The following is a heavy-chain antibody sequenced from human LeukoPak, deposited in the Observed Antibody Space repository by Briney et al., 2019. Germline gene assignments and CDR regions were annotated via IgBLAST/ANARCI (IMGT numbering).Heavy chain of an antibody. CDR2: IYYSGST. Sequence: SXXLSLTCTVSGGSISSSSYYWGWIRQPPGKGLEWIGSIYYSGSTYYNPSLKSRVTISVETAKNQFSLKLSSVTAADTAVYYCARQASAAHDYWGQGTLVTVSS. CDR1: GGSISSSSYY. J-gene: IGHJ4*02. V-gene: IGHV4-39*01. D-gene: IGHD6-13*01. CDR3: ARQASAAHDY.